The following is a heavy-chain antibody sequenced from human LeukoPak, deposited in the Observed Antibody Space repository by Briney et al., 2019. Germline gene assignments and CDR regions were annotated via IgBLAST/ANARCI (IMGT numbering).Heavy chain of an antibody. J-gene: IGHJ5*02. V-gene: IGHV4-61*02. CDR3: ARERITMIFDWFDP. CDR2: IYTSGST. CDR1: LGSISSGSYY. Sequence: PPQTLSPTPTLSLGSISSGSYYWSCIRQPARNGLEWIGRIYTSGSTTYNPSRKSRGTVSVDPSKNQFSLKLSSVTAADTAVYYCARERITMIFDWFDPWGQGTLVTVPS. D-gene: IGHD3-22*01.